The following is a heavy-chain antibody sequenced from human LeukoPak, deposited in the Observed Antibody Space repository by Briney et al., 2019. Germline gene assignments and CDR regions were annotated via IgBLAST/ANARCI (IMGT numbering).Heavy chain of an antibody. CDR1: GFTVSSNY. CDR3: ARTPYGDPYFDY. J-gene: IGHJ4*02. Sequence: GGSLRLSCAASGFTVSSNYMSWVRQAPGKGLEWVSVIYSGGSTYYADSVKGRFTISRDNSKNTLFLQMNSLRAEDTAVYYCARTPYGDPYFDYWGQGTLVTVSS. V-gene: IGHV3-53*01. D-gene: IGHD4-17*01. CDR2: IYSGGST.